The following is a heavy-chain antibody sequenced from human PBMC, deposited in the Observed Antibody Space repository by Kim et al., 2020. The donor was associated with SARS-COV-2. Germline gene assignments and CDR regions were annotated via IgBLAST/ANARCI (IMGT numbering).Heavy chain of an antibody. J-gene: IGHJ6*04. Sequence: SGGTNPTPPPKSRVTISVDTSKNQFALKLSSVTAADTAVYYCARGFDVWGKGTTVTVSS. CDR3: ARGFDV. V-gene: IGHV4-59*09. CDR2: SGGT.